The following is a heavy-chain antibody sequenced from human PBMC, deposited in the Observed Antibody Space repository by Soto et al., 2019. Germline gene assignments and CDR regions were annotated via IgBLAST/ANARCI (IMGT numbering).Heavy chain of an antibody. Sequence: GGSLRLSCAASGFTFSSYGMHWVRQAPGKGLEWVAVIPYDGSNKYYADSVKGRFTISRDNSKNTLYLQMNSLRAEDTAVYYCAKDILALAPRYYYYYGMDVWGQGTTVTVSS. J-gene: IGHJ6*02. CDR1: GFTFSSYG. V-gene: IGHV3-30*18. CDR2: IPYDGSNK. CDR3: AKDILALAPRYYYYYGMDV. D-gene: IGHD5-12*01.